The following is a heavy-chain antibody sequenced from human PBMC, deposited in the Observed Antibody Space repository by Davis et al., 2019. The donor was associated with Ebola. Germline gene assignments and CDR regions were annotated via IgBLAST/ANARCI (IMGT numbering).Heavy chain of an antibody. D-gene: IGHD3-9*01. J-gene: IGHJ5*02. CDR3: ARGRSILTGYRRFDP. CDR1: GFTFSSYW. V-gene: IGHV3-7*01. Sequence: GESLKISCAASGFTFSSYWMSWVRQAPGKGLEWVANIKQDGSEKYYVDSVKGRFTISRDNAKNSLYLQMNSLRAEDTAVYYCARGRSILTGYRRFDPWGQGTLVTVSS. CDR2: IKQDGSEK.